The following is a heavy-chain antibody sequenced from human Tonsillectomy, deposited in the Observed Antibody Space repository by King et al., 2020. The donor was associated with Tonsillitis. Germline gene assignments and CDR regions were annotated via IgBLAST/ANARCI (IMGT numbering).Heavy chain of an antibody. D-gene: IGHD1-26*01. J-gene: IGHJ4*02. CDR3: ARKFIRSWDASY. CDR2: ISVGSSDT. V-gene: IGHV3-48*02. CDR1: GFTFSSYS. Sequence: VQLVESGGGLVQPGGSLRLSCAASGFTFSSYSMNWVRQAPGKGLEWVSYISVGSSDTYYADSVKGRFTISRDNAKNSLYLEMSSLRDEDTAVYYCARKFIRSWDASYWGQGTLVTVSS.